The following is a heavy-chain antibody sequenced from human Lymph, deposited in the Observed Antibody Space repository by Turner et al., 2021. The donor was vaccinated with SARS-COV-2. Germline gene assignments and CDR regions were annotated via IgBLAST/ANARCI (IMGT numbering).Heavy chain of an antibody. CDR3: ARGRDSSGCVDY. J-gene: IGHJ4*02. V-gene: IGHV3-30*04. CDR1: GFTLCSDA. D-gene: IGHD3-22*01. CDR2: SSYDESDK. Sequence: LVGSWGGVVPPGGSLGPPRAASGFTLCSDAMHWVRQAPGKGLEWVELSSYDESDKDYADSVKGRFTFYRNNSKNTLYLRMNSLKAEETALYNCARGRDSSGCVDYWGQGTLVTVSS.